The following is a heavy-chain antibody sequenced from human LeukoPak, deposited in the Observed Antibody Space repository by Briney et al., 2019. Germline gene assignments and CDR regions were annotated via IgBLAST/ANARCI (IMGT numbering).Heavy chain of an antibody. V-gene: IGHV6-1*01. D-gene: IGHD1-20*01. Sequence: SQALSLTCAISGDSVSSNSAAWNWSRQSPSRGLEWLGRTYYRSKWYNDYAVSVKSRITINPDTSKNQFSLQLNSVTPEDTAVYYCARDRWANWNYVDYWGQGTLVTVSS. J-gene: IGHJ4*02. CDR2: TYYRSKWYN. CDR3: ARDRWANWNYVDY. CDR1: GDSVSSNSAA.